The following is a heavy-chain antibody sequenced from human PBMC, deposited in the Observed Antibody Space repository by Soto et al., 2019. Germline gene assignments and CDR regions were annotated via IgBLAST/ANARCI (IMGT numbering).Heavy chain of an antibody. V-gene: IGHV4-59*08. CDR1: GGSISSYY. J-gene: IGHJ4*02. CDR3: ARHRDSSGWYDFDY. CDR2: IYYRGST. Sequence: QVQLQESGPGLVKPSETLSLTCTVSGGSISSYYWSWIRQPPGKGLEWIGYIYYRGSTNYNPSLKSRVTISIDTSKNQFTLKLGSVSAADTAVYYCARHRDSSGWYDFDYWGQGTLVTVSS. D-gene: IGHD6-19*01.